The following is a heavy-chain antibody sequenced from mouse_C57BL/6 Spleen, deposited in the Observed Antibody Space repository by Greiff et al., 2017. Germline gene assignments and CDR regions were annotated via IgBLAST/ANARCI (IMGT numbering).Heavy chain of an antibody. CDR3: ARGGGSSYFDY. Sequence: EVKLMESGGGLVKPGGSLKLSCAASGFTFSSYAMSWVRQTPEKRLEWVATISDGGSYTYYPDNVKGRITISRDNAKNNLYLQMSHLKSEDTAMYYCARGGGSSYFDYWGQGTTLTVSS. J-gene: IGHJ2*01. D-gene: IGHD1-1*01. CDR1: GFTFSSYA. V-gene: IGHV5-4*03. CDR2: ISDGGSYT.